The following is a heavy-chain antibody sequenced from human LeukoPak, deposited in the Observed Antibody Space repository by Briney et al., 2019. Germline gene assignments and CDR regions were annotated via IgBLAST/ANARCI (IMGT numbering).Heavy chain of an antibody. J-gene: IGHJ4*02. CDR3: AKDMASPYFDY. Sequence: GGSLRLSCAASGFTFSTYGMHWVRQAPGKGLEWVAFTRNDGTIKYYADSVRGRFTISRDNSKNTLYLQMDSLRPEDTAVYYCAKDMASPYFDYWGQGTLVTVSS. D-gene: IGHD2-2*01. CDR2: TRNDGTIK. CDR1: GFTFSTYG. V-gene: IGHV3-30*02.